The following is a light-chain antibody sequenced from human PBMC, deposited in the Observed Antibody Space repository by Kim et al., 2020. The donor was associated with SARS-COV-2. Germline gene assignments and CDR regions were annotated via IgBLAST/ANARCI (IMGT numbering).Light chain of an antibody. V-gene: IGKV3-20*01. J-gene: IGKJ2*01. CDR3: QQYGSSPQYT. CDR1: QSVSSSY. CDR2: GAS. Sequence: EIVLPQSPGTLSLSPGERATLSCRASQSVSSSYLAWYQPKPGQAPRLLIYGASSRATGIPDRFSGSGSGTDFTLTISRLEPEDFAVYYCQQYGSSPQYTFGQGTKLEI.